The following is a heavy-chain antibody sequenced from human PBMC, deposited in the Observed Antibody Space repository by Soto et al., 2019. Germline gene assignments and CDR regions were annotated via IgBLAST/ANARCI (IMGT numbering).Heavy chain of an antibody. J-gene: IGHJ6*02. V-gene: IGHV1-3*04. CDR1: GYTFTSYS. Sequence: ASVKVSCKTSGYTFTSYSIHWVLQAPGQRPEWMGWINTANGNTKYSQKFQGRVTITRDRSATTASMELNSLRSEDTAVYYCAREFGDTMIRSRYGIDVWGQGTTVTVSS. D-gene: IGHD3-10*01. CDR3: AREFGDTMIRSRYGIDV. CDR2: INTANGNT.